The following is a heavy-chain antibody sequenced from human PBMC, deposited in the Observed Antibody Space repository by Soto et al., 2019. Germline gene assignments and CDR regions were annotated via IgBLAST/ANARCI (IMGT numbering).Heavy chain of an antibody. Sequence: PSETLSLTCTVSGGSISSGGYYWSWIRQHPGKGLEWIGYIYYSGSTYYNPSLKSRVTISVDTSKNQFSLKLSSVTAADTAVYYCARDPTDLYSSSVYYGMDVWGQGTTVTVSS. CDR2: IYYSGST. V-gene: IGHV4-31*03. CDR3: ARDPTDLYSSSVYYGMDV. J-gene: IGHJ6*02. D-gene: IGHD6-6*01. CDR1: GGSISSGGYY.